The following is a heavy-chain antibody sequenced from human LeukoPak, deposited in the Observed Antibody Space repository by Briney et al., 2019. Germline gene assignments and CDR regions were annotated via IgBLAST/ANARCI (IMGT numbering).Heavy chain of an antibody. J-gene: IGHJ4*02. CDR1: SGSIRSYY. CDR2: IYTTGTT. D-gene: IGHD2-2*02. CDR3: GRQGYTASHYFFDY. Sequence: SETLSLTCTVSSGSIRSYYWGWVRQPPGKGLEWIGRIYTTGTTQYNPSLKRPVAMSVDTSTNQFSLNVRAMTAADTGVYYCGRQGYTASHYFFDYWSQGTLVAVS. V-gene: IGHV4-4*07.